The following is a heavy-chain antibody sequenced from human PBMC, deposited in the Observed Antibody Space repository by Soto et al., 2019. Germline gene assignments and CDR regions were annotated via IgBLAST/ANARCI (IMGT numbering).Heavy chain of an antibody. J-gene: IGHJ4*02. CDR1: GGSISSGGYY. CDR3: AKAKGDSYNYVDY. Sequence: SETLSLTCTVSGGSISSGGYYWSWIRQHPGKGLEWIGYIYYSGTTYYNPSLKSRVTISVDTSKNQCSLKLSSVTAADTALYYCAKAKGDSYNYVDYWGQGTLVTVSS. CDR2: IYYSGTT. D-gene: IGHD3-16*01. V-gene: IGHV4-31*03.